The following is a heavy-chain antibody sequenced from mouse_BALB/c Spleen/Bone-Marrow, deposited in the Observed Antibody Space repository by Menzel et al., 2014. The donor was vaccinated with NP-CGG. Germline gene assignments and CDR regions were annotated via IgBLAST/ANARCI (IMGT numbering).Heavy chain of an antibody. CDR2: IWTGGGT. Sequence: VQLVESGPGLVAPSQSLSIPCTVSGFSLTSYDMNWVRQPPGKGLEWLGVIWTGGGTDYNSAFMSRLSISKDNSKSQVFLKMNSLQTDDTAIYYCVRGKNLYGTPLAYWGQGTLVTVSA. V-gene: IGHV2-9-2*01. J-gene: IGHJ3*01. D-gene: IGHD1-1*01. CDR1: GFSLTSYD. CDR3: VRGKNLYGTPLAY.